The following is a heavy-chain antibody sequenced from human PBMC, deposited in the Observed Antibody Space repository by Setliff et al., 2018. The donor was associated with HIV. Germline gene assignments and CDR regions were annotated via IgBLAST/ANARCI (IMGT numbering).Heavy chain of an antibody. Sequence: SETLSLTCAVSGGSISSGGYSWSWIRQPPGKGLEWIGYIFHSGSTYYNPSLKSRVTISVDRSKNQFSLNVTSVTAADTAVYYCARIPQLLDYAMDVWGQETTVTVS. J-gene: IGHJ6*02. D-gene: IGHD2-2*01. CDR3: ARIPQLLDYAMDV. V-gene: IGHV4-30-2*01. CDR1: GGSISSGGYS. CDR2: IFHSGST.